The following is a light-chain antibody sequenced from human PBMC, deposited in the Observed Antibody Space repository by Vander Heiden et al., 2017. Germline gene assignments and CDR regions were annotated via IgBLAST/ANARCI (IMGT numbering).Light chain of an antibody. CDR2: RVS. V-gene: IGKV2-30*01. Sequence: VVLTQSPLPLPVTLGPPASLSRRSSQSLVSTDGNTYLNWFLQRPGQSPRRLIYRVSNRDAGVPDRFSGSGSGTDFTLRISRVETEDVGVYYCMQGTYWPPFTFGQGTNLEIK. CDR3: MQGTYWPPFT. CDR1: QSLVSTDGNTY. J-gene: IGKJ2*01.